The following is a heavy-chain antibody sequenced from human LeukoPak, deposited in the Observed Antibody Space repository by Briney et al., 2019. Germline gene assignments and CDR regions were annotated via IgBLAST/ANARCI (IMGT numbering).Heavy chain of an antibody. Sequence: GGSLRLSCAASGFTFSNYWMSWVRQAPGKGLEWVANIKQDGSEKFYVDSVKGRFTISSDTSKTTLYLQMNSLRPEDTAVYYCMAVAGTRDYKYYMDVWGKGTTVTVSS. CDR1: GFTFSNYW. CDR3: MAVAGTRDYKYYMDV. CDR2: IKQDGSEK. V-gene: IGHV3-7*01. J-gene: IGHJ6*03. D-gene: IGHD6-19*01.